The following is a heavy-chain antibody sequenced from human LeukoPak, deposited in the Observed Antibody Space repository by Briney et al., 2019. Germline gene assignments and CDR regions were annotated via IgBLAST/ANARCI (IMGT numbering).Heavy chain of an antibody. Sequence: SVKVSCKASGGTFSSYAISWVRQAPGQGLEWMGGIIPIFGTANYAQKFQGRVTITADESTSTAYMELSSLRSEDTAVYYCATSPMTGPYYFDYWGQGTQVTVSS. J-gene: IGHJ4*02. CDR1: GGTFSSYA. CDR3: ATSPMTGPYYFDY. CDR2: IIPIFGTA. V-gene: IGHV1-69*01. D-gene: IGHD3-9*01.